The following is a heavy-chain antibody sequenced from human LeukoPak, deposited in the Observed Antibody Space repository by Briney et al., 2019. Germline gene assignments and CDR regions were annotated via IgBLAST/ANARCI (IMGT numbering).Heavy chain of an antibody. Sequence: GGSLRLSCAASGFAFSSHAMSWVRQAPGKGLEWVSAISGSGGSTYYADSVKGRFTISRDNSKNTLYLQMNSLRAEDTAVYYCAKALWFGELFIDYWGQGTLVTVSS. D-gene: IGHD3-10*01. CDR1: GFAFSSHA. CDR2: ISGSGGST. V-gene: IGHV3-23*01. CDR3: AKALWFGELFIDY. J-gene: IGHJ4*02.